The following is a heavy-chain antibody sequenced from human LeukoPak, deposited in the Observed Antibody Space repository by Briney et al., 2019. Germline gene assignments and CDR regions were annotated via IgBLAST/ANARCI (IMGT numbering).Heavy chain of an antibody. Sequence: GGSLRLSCAASGLTFSRYAMHWVRKAPGKGLEWVGDISYDGSNKYYGDSVKGRFTISRDNSKNTLYLQMNSLRAEDTAVYYCARDGEVYSSGWYEGDYWGQGTLVTVSS. V-gene: IGHV3-30*04. J-gene: IGHJ4*02. D-gene: IGHD6-19*01. CDR1: GLTFSRYA. CDR3: ARDGEVYSSGWYEGDY. CDR2: ISYDGSNK.